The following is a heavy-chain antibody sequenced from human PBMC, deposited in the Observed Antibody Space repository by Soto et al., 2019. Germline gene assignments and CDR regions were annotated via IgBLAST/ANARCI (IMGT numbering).Heavy chain of an antibody. J-gene: IGHJ4*02. CDR2: ISGSGGST. V-gene: IGHV3-23*01. D-gene: IGHD2-2*01. Sequence: PRGSLRLSCAASGFTFSSYAMSWVRQAPGKGLEWVSAISGSGGSTYYADSVKGRFTISRDNSKNTLYLQMNSLRAEDTAVYYCAKGRVLVPAAQFDYWGQGTLVTVSS. CDR1: GFTFSSYA. CDR3: AKGRVLVPAAQFDY.